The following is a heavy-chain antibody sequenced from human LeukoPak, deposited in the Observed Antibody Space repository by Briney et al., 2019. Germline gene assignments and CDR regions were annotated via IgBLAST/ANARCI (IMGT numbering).Heavy chain of an antibody. CDR1: GFTFNTYA. V-gene: IGHV3-64D*06. CDR2: ISSNGGST. D-gene: IGHD3-3*01. J-gene: IGHJ4*02. Sequence: GGSLRLSCAASGFTFNTYAMHWVPQAPGKGLEYVSAISSNGGSTYYADSVKGRFTISRDNSKNTLYLQMSSLRAEDKAVYYCVKDRKGVTLDYWGQGTLVTVSS. CDR3: VKDRKGVTLDY.